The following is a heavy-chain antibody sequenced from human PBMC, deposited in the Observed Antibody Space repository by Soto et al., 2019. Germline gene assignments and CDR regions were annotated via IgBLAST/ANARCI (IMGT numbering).Heavy chain of an antibody. D-gene: IGHD3-22*01. V-gene: IGHV3-15*01. J-gene: IGHJ4*02. CDR1: GFTFNNAW. CDR3: TTGLSNGYYNFDY. Sequence: PGGFLRLSFAASGFTFNNAWMSWVRQAPGKGLEWVGRIKGEADGGTTDYAAPVKGRITISRDHSKDTLYLRMNSLKTEDTAVYYCTTGLSNGYYNFDYWGQGTPVNVSS. CDR2: IKGEADGGTT.